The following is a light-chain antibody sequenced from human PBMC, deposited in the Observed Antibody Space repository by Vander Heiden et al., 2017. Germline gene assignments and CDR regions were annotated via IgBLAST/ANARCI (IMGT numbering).Light chain of an antibody. CDR2: AAT. J-gene: IGKJ1*01. CDR3: QQSFSAPRT. Sequence: DIQMTQSPSSLSTSIGERVTITCRASEPIGSYLNWYQQKPGKAPNLLIYAATTLETGVPSRFRGSGSGTDFTLTITSLQPEDFATYYCQQSFSAPRTFGRGTKVETK. CDR1: EPIGSY. V-gene: IGKV1-39*01.